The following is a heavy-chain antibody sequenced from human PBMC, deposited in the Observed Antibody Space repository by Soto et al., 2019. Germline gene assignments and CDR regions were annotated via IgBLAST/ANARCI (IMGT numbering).Heavy chain of an antibody. CDR2: VNAYNGNT. Sequence: QVQLVQSGSEVKKPGASVKVSCKASGYTFTSFGVNWVRQAPGQGLEWMGWVNAYNGNTNYAQKFQDRVTLTAYTSTSTAYTEVKSPRSDDTDVYYCATGAAGKAAHVIWGQGTLVTVSS. CDR1: GYTFTSFG. CDR3: ATGAAGKAAHVI. D-gene: IGHD6-13*01. J-gene: IGHJ4*02. V-gene: IGHV1-18*01.